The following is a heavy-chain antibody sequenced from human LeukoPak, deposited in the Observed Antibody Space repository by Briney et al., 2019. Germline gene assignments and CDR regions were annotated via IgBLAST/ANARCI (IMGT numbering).Heavy chain of an antibody. CDR2: IYPADSDA. V-gene: IGHV5-51*01. CDR3: ARSSGSGWSFFDY. D-gene: IGHD6-19*01. CDR1: GYSFTSYW. Sequence: GESLKISCKGSGYSFTSYWIGWVRQMPGKGLEWMGIIYPADSDARYSPSFQGQVTLSADKSISTAYLQWSSLKASGTAMYYCARSSGSGWSFFDYWGQGTLVTVSS. J-gene: IGHJ4*02.